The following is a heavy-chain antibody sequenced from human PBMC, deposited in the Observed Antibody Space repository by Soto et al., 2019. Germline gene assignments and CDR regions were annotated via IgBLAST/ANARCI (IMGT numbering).Heavy chain of an antibody. CDR1: GGTFGSYA. Sequence: QVQLVQSGAEVKKPGSAVKVSCKASGGTFGSYAITWVRRAPGQGLEWVGGIIPILNSPAYAQKFRARVVITADEITNTAYMELSSLTSEDTAVYYCARGLSEFAMIVVTHNCFDPWGQGTPVTVSS. CDR3: ARGLSEFAMIVVTHNCFDP. J-gene: IGHJ5*02. CDR2: IIPILNSP. V-gene: IGHV1-69*01. D-gene: IGHD3-22*01.